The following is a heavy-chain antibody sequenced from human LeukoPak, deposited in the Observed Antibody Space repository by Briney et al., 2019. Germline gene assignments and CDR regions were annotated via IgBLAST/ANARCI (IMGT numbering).Heavy chain of an antibody. V-gene: IGHV3-23*01. CDR3: AKKSGIAAAGDSDY. CDR1: GFTFSSYA. D-gene: IGHD6-13*01. Sequence: GGSLRLSCAASGFTFSSYAMSWVRQAPGKGLERVSAISGSGGSTYYADSVKGRFTISRDNSKNTPYLQMNSLRAEDTAVYYCAKKSGIAAAGDSDYWGQGTLVTVSS. J-gene: IGHJ4*02. CDR2: ISGSGGST.